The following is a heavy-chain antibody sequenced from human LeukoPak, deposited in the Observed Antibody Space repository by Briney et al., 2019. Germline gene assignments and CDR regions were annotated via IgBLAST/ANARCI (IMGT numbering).Heavy chain of an antibody. J-gene: IGHJ4*02. CDR3: AKLPDRIAAAGNHYFDY. Sequence: GGSLRLSCAASGFTFSGYAMSWVRQAPGKGLEWVSAISGSGDSTYYADSVKGRFTISRDNSKNTLYLQMNSLRAEDTAVYYCAKLPDRIAAAGNHYFDYWGQGTLVTVSS. V-gene: IGHV3-23*01. CDR2: ISGSGDST. CDR1: GFTFSGYA. D-gene: IGHD6-13*01.